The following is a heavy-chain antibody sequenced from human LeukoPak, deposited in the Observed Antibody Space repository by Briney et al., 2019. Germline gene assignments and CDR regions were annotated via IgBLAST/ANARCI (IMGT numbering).Heavy chain of an antibody. CDR2: ISYDGNNK. CDR3: AKGWFGELSHFDY. D-gene: IGHD3-10*01. J-gene: IGHJ4*02. Sequence: PGGSLRLSCAVSGFTFSSYGMHWVRQAPGKGLEWVASISYDGNNKYYADSVKGRFTISRDNSKNTLYLQMNSLRAEDTAVYYCAKGWFGELSHFDYWGQGTLVTVSS. V-gene: IGHV3-30*18. CDR1: GFTFSSYG.